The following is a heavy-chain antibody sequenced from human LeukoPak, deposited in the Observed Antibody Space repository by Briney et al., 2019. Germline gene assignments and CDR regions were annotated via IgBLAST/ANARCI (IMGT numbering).Heavy chain of an antibody. Sequence: ASVKVSCKASGYTFTSYDINWVRQATGQGLEWMGWMNPNSGNTGYAQKFQGRVTMTRNTSISTAYMELSSLRSEDTAVYYCARALAVAATLNWFDPWGQGTLVTVSS. J-gene: IGHJ5*02. D-gene: IGHD2-15*01. CDR2: MNPNSGNT. CDR1: GYTFTSYD. CDR3: ARALAVAATLNWFDP. V-gene: IGHV1-8*01.